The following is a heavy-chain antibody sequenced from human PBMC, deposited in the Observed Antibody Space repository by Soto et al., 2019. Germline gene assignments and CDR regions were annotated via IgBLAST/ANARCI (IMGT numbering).Heavy chain of an antibody. CDR2: ISSSGSTI. CDR3: ARDIVRYYDILTGYYRSYYFDY. D-gene: IGHD3-9*01. J-gene: IGHJ4*02. CDR1: GFTFSDYY. V-gene: IGHV3-11*01. Sequence: GGSLRLSCAASGFTFSDYYMSWIRQAPGKGLEWVSYISSSGSTIYYADSVKGRFTISRDNAKNSLYLQMNSLRAEDTAVYYCARDIVRYYDILTGYYRSYYFDYWGQGTLVTVSS.